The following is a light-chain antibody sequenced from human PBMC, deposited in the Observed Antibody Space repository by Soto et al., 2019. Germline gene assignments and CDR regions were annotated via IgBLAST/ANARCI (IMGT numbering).Light chain of an antibody. V-gene: IGLV1-40*01. CDR1: SPKIVAGYD. J-gene: IGLJ1*01. CDR3: QSYDSSLSVNYV. CDR2: GNT. Sequence: QSVRTQPPPVSGGPGRRGTSSCTGGSPKIVAGYDVHWSQQLPGTAPQILISGNTNRPSGVPDRFSGSKSGTSASLAITGLQAEDEADYYCQSYDSSLSVNYVFGTGTKVTVL.